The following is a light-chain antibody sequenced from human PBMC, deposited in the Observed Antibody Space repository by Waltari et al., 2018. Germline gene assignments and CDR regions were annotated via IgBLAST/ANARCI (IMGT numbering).Light chain of an antibody. J-gene: IGLJ2*01. V-gene: IGLV3-19*01. CDR1: SLRACS. CDR3: SSRDSSASHVL. Sequence: SSELTQDPAVSVALGQTVRITCQGASLRACSASWYQQKSGQAPILVLFGKNKRPSGSPDRFSGYNSETTTSLTITGAQAEDEADYYCSSRDSSASHVLFAGGTKLTVL. CDR2: GKN.